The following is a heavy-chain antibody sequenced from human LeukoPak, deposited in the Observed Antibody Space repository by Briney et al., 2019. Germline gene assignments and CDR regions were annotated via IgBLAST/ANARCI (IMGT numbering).Heavy chain of an antibody. V-gene: IGHV3-23*01. CDR3: AKDLWQWLGIFDY. Sequence: PGGSLRLSCAASGFTFTTYWMHWVRQAPGKGLEWVSAISGSGGSTYYADSVKGRFTISRDNSKNTLYLQMNSLRAEDTAVYYCAKDLWQWLGIFDYWGQGTLVTVSS. CDR2: ISGSGGST. J-gene: IGHJ4*02. CDR1: GFTFTTYW. D-gene: IGHD6-19*01.